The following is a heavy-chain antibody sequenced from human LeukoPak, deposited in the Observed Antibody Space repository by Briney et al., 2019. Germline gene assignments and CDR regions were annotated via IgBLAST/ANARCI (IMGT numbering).Heavy chain of an antibody. D-gene: IGHD5-18*01. V-gene: IGHV3-21*01. CDR1: GFTFSSYS. Sequence: PGGSLRLSCAASGFTFSSYSMNWVRQAPGKGREWVSSISSSSSYIYYADSVKGRFTISRDNAKNSLYLQMNSLRAEDTAVYYCARGGGYSYGYEDYWGQGTLVTVSS. J-gene: IGHJ4*02. CDR3: ARGGGYSYGYEDY. CDR2: ISSSSSYI.